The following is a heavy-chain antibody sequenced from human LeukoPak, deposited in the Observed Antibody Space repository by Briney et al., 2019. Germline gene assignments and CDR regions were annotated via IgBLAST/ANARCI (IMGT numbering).Heavy chain of an antibody. Sequence: YSGSANYNPSLKSRVTISVDTSKNQFSLRLSSVTAADTAVYYCASPGYFYGSGSVDDAFDIWGQGTMVTVSS. J-gene: IGHJ3*02. CDR2: YSGSA. CDR3: ASPGYFYGSGSVDDAFDI. V-gene: IGHV4-59*01. D-gene: IGHD3-10*01.